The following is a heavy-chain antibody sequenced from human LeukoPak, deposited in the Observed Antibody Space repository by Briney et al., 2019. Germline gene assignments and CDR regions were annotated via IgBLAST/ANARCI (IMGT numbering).Heavy chain of an antibody. CDR1: GYTFTSYD. CDR3: ATEGYCSGGSCSRSYYYYGMDV. D-gene: IGHD2-15*01. CDR2: MNPNSGNT. Sequence: ASVKVSCKASGYTFTSYDINWVRQATGQGLEWMGWMNPNSGNTGYAQKFQGRVTMTEDTSTDTAYMELSSLRSEDTAVYYCATEGYCSGGSCSRSYYYYGMDVWGQGTTVTVSS. V-gene: IGHV1-8*01. J-gene: IGHJ6*02.